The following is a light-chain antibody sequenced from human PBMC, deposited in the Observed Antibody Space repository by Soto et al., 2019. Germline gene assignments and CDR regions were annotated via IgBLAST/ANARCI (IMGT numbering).Light chain of an antibody. CDR1: QSVSSN. Sequence: EIVMTQSPATLSVSPGERATLSCRASQSVSSNLAWYQQKPGQAPRLLIYGASTRATGIPAWFSGSGSGTEFTLTISSLQSEDFAVYYCQQYNNWSPWTFCQGTKV. CDR2: GAS. CDR3: QQYNNWSPWT. J-gene: IGKJ1*01. V-gene: IGKV3-15*01.